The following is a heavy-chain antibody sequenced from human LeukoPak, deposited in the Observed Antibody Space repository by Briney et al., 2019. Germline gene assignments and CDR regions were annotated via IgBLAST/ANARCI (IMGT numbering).Heavy chain of an antibody. D-gene: IGHD3-10*01. J-gene: IGHJ4*02. V-gene: IGHV3-66*01. CDR2: IYSGGST. CDR3: ARDLYYYGSGSYGYDY. Sequence: PGGSLRLSCAASGFTVSSNYMSWVRQAPGKGLEWVSVIYSGGSTYYADSVKGRFTISRDNSKNTLYLQMNSLRAEDTAVYYCARDLYYYGSGSYGYDYWGQGTLVTVSS. CDR1: GFTVSSNY.